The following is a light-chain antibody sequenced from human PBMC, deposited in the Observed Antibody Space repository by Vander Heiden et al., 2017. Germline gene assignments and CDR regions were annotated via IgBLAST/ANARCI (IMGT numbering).Light chain of an antibody. CDR3: QQYGSSPRVT. CDR1: QSVSSSY. Sequence: EIVLTQSPGTLSLSPGERATLSCRASQSVSSSYLAWYQQKPGQAPRLLIYGASSRATGIPDRFSGSGSGTDFTLTISRLEPEDFAVYYCQQYGSSPRVTFGHGTKVEIK. V-gene: IGKV3-20*01. CDR2: GAS. J-gene: IGKJ1*01.